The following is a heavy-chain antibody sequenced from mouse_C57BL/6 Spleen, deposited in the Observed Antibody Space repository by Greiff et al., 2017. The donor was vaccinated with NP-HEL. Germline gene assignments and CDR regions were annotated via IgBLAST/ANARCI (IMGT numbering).Heavy chain of an antibody. CDR3: ARNPHYGSSYINWYFDV. V-gene: IGHV5-4*03. D-gene: IGHD1-1*01. CDR2: ISDGGSYT. Sequence: EVKLMESGGGLVKPGGSLKLSCAASGFTFSSYAMSWVRQTPEKRLEWVATISDGGSYTYYPDNVKGRFTISRDNAKNNLYLQMSHLKSEDTAMYYCARNPHYGSSYINWYFDVWGTGTTVTVSS. CDR1: GFTFSSYA. J-gene: IGHJ1*03.